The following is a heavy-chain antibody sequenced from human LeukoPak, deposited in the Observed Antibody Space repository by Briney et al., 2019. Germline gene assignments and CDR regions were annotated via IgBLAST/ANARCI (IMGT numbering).Heavy chain of an antibody. J-gene: IGHJ5*02. D-gene: IGHD2-2*01. CDR1: GYTFTSYY. Sequence: ASVKVSCKASGYTFTSYYMHWVRQAPGQGLEWMGWINPNSGGTNYAQKFQGRVTMTRDTSISTAYMELSRLRSDDTAVYYCARERVDHVVVPAAEFDPWGQGTLVTVSS. CDR2: INPNSGGT. CDR3: ARERVDHVVVPAAEFDP. V-gene: IGHV1-2*02.